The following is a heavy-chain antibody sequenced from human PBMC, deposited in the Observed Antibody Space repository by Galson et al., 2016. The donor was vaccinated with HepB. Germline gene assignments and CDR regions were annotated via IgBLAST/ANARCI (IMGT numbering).Heavy chain of an antibody. CDR2: LSGSGGST. Sequence: LRLSCAAAGFTFSSYAMSWVRQAPGKGLEWVSALSGSGGSTYYADSVKGRFTFSRDNSKNTLYLQMTSLRAEDTAVYYCASGIAVTTSNSFWYFDLWGRGTLVTVSS. CDR1: GFTFSSYA. D-gene: IGHD3-10*01. J-gene: IGHJ2*01. CDR3: ASGIAVTTSNSFWYFDL. V-gene: IGHV3-23*01.